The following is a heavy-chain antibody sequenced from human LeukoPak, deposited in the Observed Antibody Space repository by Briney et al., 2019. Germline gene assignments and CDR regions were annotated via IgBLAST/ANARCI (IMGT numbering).Heavy chain of an antibody. J-gene: IGHJ6*02. CDR1: GFTFSSYW. CDR2: INSDGSST. Sequence: PGGSLRLSCAASGFTFSSYWMHWVRQGPGKGLVWVSRINSDGSSTRYADSVKGRFTISRDNAKNTLYLQMNSLRAEDTAVYYCARGSYSHYGMDVWGQGPRSPSP. CDR3: ARGSYSHYGMDV. D-gene: IGHD1-26*01. V-gene: IGHV3-74*01.